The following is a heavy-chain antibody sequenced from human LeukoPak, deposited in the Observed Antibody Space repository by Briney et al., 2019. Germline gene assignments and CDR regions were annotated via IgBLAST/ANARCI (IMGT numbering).Heavy chain of an antibody. CDR1: GYTFTSYG. D-gene: IGHD6-6*01. V-gene: IGHV1-18*01. J-gene: IGHJ4*02. CDR3: ARGEYSSSFDY. Sequence: ASVKVSCKASGYTFTSYGIAWVRQAPGQGLQWMGWISANNGDTSYSQKLQGRVTMTTDTSTNTAYMELSSLRSEDTAVYYCARGEYSSSFDYWGQGTLVTVSS. CDR2: ISANNGDT.